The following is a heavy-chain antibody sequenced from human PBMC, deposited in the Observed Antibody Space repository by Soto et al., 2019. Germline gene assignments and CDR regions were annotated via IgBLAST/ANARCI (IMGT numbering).Heavy chain of an antibody. D-gene: IGHD3-3*01. J-gene: IGHJ4*02. CDR3: ARSGLRFLEWLLLRGYFDY. V-gene: IGHV1-3*01. Sequence: ASVKVSCKASGYAFTSYAMHWVRQAPGQRLEWMGWINADNGNTKYSQKFQGRVTITRDTSASTAYMELSSLRSEDTAVYYCARSGLRFLEWLLLRGYFDYWGQGTLVTVSS. CDR2: INADNGNT. CDR1: GYAFTSYA.